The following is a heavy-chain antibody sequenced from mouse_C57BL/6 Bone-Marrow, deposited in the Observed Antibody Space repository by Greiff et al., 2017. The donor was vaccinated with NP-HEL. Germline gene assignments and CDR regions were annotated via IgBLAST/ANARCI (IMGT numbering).Heavy chain of an antibody. CDR1: GFTFSDFY. D-gene: IGHD1-1*01. CDR2: SRNKANDYTT. CDR3: SRDAFTGGYWYFDV. J-gene: IGHJ1*03. Sequence: VQLVESGGGLVQSGRSLRLSCATSGFTFSDFYMEWVRQAPGKGLEWIAASRNKANDYTTEYSASVKGQFIVSRDTSQSILYLQMNALRAEDTAIYYCSRDAFTGGYWYFDVWGTGTTVTVSS. V-gene: IGHV7-1*01.